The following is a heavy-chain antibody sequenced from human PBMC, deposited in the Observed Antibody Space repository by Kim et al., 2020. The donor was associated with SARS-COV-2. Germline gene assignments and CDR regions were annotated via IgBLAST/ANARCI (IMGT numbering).Heavy chain of an antibody. CDR1: GFTFDDYT. CDR2: ISWDGGST. V-gene: IGHV3-43*01. Sequence: GGSLRLSCAASGFTFDDYTMHWVRQAPGKGLEWVSLISWDGGSTYYADSVKGRFTISRDNSKNSLYLQMNSLRTEDTALYYCAKGTATVPSYYYAMDVWGERTTVTVPS. D-gene: IGHD4-17*01. J-gene: IGHJ6*04. CDR3: AKGTATVPSYYYAMDV.